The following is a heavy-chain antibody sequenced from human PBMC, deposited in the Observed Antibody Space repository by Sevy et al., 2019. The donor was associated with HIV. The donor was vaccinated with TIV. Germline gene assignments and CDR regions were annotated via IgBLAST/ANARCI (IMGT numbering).Heavy chain of an antibody. D-gene: IGHD1-26*01. V-gene: IGHV1-69*10. CDR3: ARVGDLLESYFDN. J-gene: IGHJ4*02. Sequence: GASVKVSCKASGGTFSSYAISWVRQAPGQGLEWMGGIIPILAITDYAQKFQGRVSITADKSTNTAYMELSSLRSEDTAVYYCARVGDLLESYFDNWGQGTLVTVSS. CDR2: IIPILAIT. CDR1: GGTFSSYA.